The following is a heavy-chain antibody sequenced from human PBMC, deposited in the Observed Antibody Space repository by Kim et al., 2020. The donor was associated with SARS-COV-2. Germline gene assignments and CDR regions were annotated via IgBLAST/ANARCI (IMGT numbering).Heavy chain of an antibody. J-gene: IGHJ3*02. V-gene: IGHV3-9*01. D-gene: IGHD1-26*01. Sequence: GYADSVKGRFTISRGNAKNSLYLQMISRRAEDTALYYCAKRGWDHDAFDIWGQGTMVTVSS. CDR3: AKRGWDHDAFDI.